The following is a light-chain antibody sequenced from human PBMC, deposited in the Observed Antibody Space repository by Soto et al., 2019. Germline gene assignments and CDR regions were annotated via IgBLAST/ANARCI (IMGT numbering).Light chain of an antibody. J-gene: IGLJ1*01. CDR3: CSYAGSSTYV. V-gene: IGLV2-23*01. CDR2: EGS. Sequence: QSVLTQPASASGSPGQSITISCAGTGGDVGSYNLVSWYQQHPGKAPKLMIYEGSKRPSGVSNRFSGSKSGNTASLTISGLQAEDEADYYCCSYAGSSTYVFGTGTKVTVL. CDR1: GGDVGSYNL.